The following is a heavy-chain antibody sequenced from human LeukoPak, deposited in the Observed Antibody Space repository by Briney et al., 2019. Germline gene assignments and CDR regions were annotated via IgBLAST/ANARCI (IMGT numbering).Heavy chain of an antibody. Sequence: GGSLRLSCAASGFTFSSSAMSWVRQAPGKGLEWVSAISGGGGNTYYADSVKGRFTISRDNSKNTLYLQMNSLRAEDTAVYYCGKNRYSGSLSPFDIWGQGTMVTVSS. V-gene: IGHV3-23*01. CDR2: ISGGGGNT. CDR1: GFTFSSSA. J-gene: IGHJ3*02. D-gene: IGHD1-26*01. CDR3: GKNRYSGSLSPFDI.